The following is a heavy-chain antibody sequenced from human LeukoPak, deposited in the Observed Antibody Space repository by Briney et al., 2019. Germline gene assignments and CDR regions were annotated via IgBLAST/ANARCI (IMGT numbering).Heavy chain of an antibody. V-gene: IGHV1-2*02. CDR2: INPNSGGT. J-gene: IGHJ4*02. Sequence: ASVKVSCKASGYTFTSYDINWVRQAPGQGLEWMGWINPNSGGTNYAQKFQGRVTMTRDTSISTAYMELSRLRSDDTAVYYCARGRYYDSSGYFLFWGQGTLVTVSS. CDR1: GYTFTSYD. CDR3: ARGRYYDSSGYFLF. D-gene: IGHD3-22*01.